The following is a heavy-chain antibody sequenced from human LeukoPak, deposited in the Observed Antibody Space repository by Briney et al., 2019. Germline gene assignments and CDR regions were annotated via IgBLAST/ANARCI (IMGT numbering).Heavy chain of an antibody. D-gene: IGHD2-21*02. Sequence: GGSLRLSCAASGFSFSNYGMHWVRQAPGKGLEWVAVISYDGSNKYYADSVKGRFTISRDNSKNTLYLQMNSLRAEDTAVYYCAKEGNAYCGGDCYSSAFDVWGQGTMVTVSS. CDR1: GFSFSNYG. J-gene: IGHJ3*01. CDR2: ISYDGSNK. V-gene: IGHV3-30*18. CDR3: AKEGNAYCGGDCYSSAFDV.